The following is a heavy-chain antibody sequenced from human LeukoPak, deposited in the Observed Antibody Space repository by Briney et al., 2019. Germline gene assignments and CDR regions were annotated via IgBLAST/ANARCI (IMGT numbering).Heavy chain of an antibody. V-gene: IGHV4-39*02. CDR3: ATLGAGPTYYEFWSGYSSFYFDY. CDR1: GGSTSGGNYY. CDR2: ISSTGNT. J-gene: IGHJ4*02. D-gene: IGHD3-3*01. Sequence: SEYMSLTCIVCGGSTSGGNYYWGWLRRPPGKGLEWIGGISSTGNTYYNPSLKSRITISIDTSKNHFSLKLSSVTAAATAVYYCATLGAGPTYYEFWSGYSSFYFDYWGQGTLVTVSA.